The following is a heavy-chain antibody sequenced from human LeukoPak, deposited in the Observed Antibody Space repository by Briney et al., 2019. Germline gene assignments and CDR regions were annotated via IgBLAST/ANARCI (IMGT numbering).Heavy chain of an antibody. CDR2: IYHSGST. D-gene: IGHD5-18*01. CDR3: ASGGPNGIQPVDH. Sequence: SETLSLTCAVSGYSISSGYYWGWIRQPPGKGLEWIGSIYHSGSTYYNPSLKSRVTISVDTSKNQFSLKLSSVTAADTAVYYCASGGPNGIQPVDHWGQGTLVTVSS. CDR1: GYSISSGYY. V-gene: IGHV4-38-2*01. J-gene: IGHJ4*02.